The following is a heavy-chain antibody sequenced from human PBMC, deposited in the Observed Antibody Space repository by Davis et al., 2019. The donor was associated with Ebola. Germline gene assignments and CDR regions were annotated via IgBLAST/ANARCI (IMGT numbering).Heavy chain of an antibody. D-gene: IGHD5-18*01. V-gene: IGHV3-30*18. CDR1: GFPCSKYG. CDR2: MSSDESDEYDGRDK. Sequence: GESLKISCSASGFPCSKYGMHWVRQAPGKGLEWVAGMSSDESDEYDGRDKTYADSVQGRFTIRRDNSKNTLYLQMNSLRDEDSAVYYCAKSIWGYSYERLFDYWGQGTLVTVSS. J-gene: IGHJ4*02. CDR3: AKSIWGYSYERLFDY.